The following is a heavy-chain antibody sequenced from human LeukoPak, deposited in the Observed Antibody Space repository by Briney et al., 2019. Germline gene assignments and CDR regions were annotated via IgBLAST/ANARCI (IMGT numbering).Heavy chain of an antibody. D-gene: IGHD5-18*01. CDR3: AKADLIAVDTAMAAY. J-gene: IGHJ4*02. Sequence: GGSLRLSCAASGFTFSSYAMSWVRQAPGKGLEWVSAISGSGGSTYYADSVKGRFTISRDNSKNTLYLQMNSLRAEDTAVYYCAKADLIAVDTAMAAYWGQGTLVTVSS. V-gene: IGHV3-23*01. CDR2: ISGSGGST. CDR1: GFTFSSYA.